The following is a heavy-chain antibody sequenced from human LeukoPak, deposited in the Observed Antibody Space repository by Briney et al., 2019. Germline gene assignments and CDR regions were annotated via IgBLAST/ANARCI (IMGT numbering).Heavy chain of an antibody. CDR2: IYTSGST. D-gene: IGHD2-2*02. V-gene: IGHV4-4*07. Sequence: SETLSLTCTVSGSSISSYYWSWIRQPAGKGLEWIGRIYTSGSTNYNPSPKSRVTMSVDTSKNQFSLKLSSVTAADTAVYYCARDPARYCSSTSCYRDDAFDIWGQGTMVTVSS. J-gene: IGHJ3*02. CDR1: GSSISSYY. CDR3: ARDPARYCSSTSCYRDDAFDI.